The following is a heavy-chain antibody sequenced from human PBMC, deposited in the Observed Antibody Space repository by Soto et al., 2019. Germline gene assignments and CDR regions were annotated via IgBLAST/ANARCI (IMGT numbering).Heavy chain of an antibody. CDR1: GFTFSSNS. J-gene: IGHJ6*02. V-gene: IGHV3-33*01. CDR3: ARDQDHSMVRGVIFYYYYGMDV. CDR2: IWYDGSNK. Sequence: GGALRVSCVASGFTFSSNSMHWVRQAPGKGLEWVAVIWYDGSNKYYADSVKGRFTISRDNSKNTLYLQMNSLRAEDTAVYYCARDQDHSMVRGVIFYYYYGMDVWGQGTTVTVSS. D-gene: IGHD3-10*01.